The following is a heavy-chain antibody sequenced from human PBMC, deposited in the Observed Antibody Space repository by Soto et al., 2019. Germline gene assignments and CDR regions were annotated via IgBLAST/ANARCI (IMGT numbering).Heavy chain of an antibody. Sequence: QVQLQESGPGLVKPSQTLSLTCTVSGDSVSGGDSYWSWIRQPPGKALEWIGYTSFSGYTSYTPSLGSRVTISVDMSKSQFSLRLTSVTAADTAIYYCVRGGNPYHYATSGPGTFDKWGQGTLVSVSS. CDR2: TSFSGYT. J-gene: IGHJ4*02. CDR3: VRGGNPYHYATSGPGTFDK. D-gene: IGHD3-22*01. V-gene: IGHV4-30-4*01. CDR1: GDSVSGGDSY.